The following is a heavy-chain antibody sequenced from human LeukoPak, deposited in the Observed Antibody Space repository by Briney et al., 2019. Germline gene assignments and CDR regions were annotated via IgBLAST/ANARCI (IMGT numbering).Heavy chain of an antibody. Sequence: GASVKVSCKASGYTFTSYGVSWVRQAPGQGLEWMGWISAYNGNTNYAQKLQGRVTMTEDTSTDTAYMELSSLRSEDTAVYYCATGVTTVEYYFDYWGQGTLVTVSS. J-gene: IGHJ4*02. V-gene: IGHV1-18*01. D-gene: IGHD4-23*01. CDR3: ATGVTTVEYYFDY. CDR2: ISAYNGNT. CDR1: GYTFTSYG.